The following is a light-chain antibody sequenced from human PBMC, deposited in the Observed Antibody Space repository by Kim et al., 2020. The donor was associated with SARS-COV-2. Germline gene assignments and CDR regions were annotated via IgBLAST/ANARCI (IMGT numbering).Light chain of an antibody. J-gene: IGKJ1*01. Sequence: PGERATLSCRASQSVGSNVAWYQQKPGQAPRLLIYGTSTRATGIPARFNGSGSGTEFTLTISSLQSEDLAVYHCQQYDDWPPWTFGQGTKVDIK. CDR2: GTS. CDR1: QSVGSN. CDR3: QQYDDWPPWT. V-gene: IGKV3-15*01.